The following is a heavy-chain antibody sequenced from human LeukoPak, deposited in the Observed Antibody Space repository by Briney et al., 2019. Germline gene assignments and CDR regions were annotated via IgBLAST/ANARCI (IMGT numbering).Heavy chain of an antibody. CDR2: ISGDGGST. D-gene: IGHD3-3*01. J-gene: IGHJ5*02. V-gene: IGHV3-43*02. Sequence: GGSLRLSCAASGFTFNSYWMHWVRQAPGKGLEWVSLISGDGGSTYYADSVKGRFTISRDNSKNSLYLQMNSLRTEDTALYYCAKDISNYDFWSGFYTWGQGTLVTVSS. CDR3: AKDISNYDFWSGFYT. CDR1: GFTFNSYW.